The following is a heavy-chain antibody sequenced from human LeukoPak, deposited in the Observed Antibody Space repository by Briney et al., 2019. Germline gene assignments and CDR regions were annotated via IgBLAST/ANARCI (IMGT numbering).Heavy chain of an antibody. CDR2: ISYDGSNK. CDR3: SSIAGRRAFDY. Sequence: PGGSLRLSSAASGFTFSSYGMHWVRQAPGKGLEWVAVISYDGSNKYYADSVKGRFTISRDNSKNTLYLQMNSLRAEDTAVYYCSSIAGRRAFDYWGQGTLVTVSS. D-gene: IGHD6-6*01. J-gene: IGHJ4*02. V-gene: IGHV3-30*03. CDR1: GFTFSSYG.